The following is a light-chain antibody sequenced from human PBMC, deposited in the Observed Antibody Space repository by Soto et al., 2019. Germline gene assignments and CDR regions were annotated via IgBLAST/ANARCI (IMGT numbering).Light chain of an antibody. J-gene: IGLJ2*01. Sequence: SALTQPASVSGSPGQSITISCTGTSSDVGGYNYVSWYQQHTGNAPKLMIYDVSNRPSGVSNRFSGSKSGNTASLTISGLQAEDEADYYCSSYTSSSTPVFGGGTKLTVL. CDR2: DVS. CDR1: SSDVGGYNY. CDR3: SSYTSSSTPV. V-gene: IGLV2-14*03.